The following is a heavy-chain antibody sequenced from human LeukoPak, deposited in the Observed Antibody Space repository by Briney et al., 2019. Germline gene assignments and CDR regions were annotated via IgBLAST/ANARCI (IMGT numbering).Heavy chain of an antibody. J-gene: IGHJ4*02. CDR3: ARGPPPSYCSSTSCLRYYFDY. CDR1: GGSFSGYY. Sequence: SETLSLTCAVYGGSFSGYYWSWIRQPPGKGLEWIGEINHSGSTNYNPSLKSRVTISVDTSKNQFSLKLSSVTAADTAVYYCARGPPPSYCSSTSCLRYYFDYWGQGTLVTVSS. V-gene: IGHV4-34*01. D-gene: IGHD2-2*01. CDR2: INHSGST.